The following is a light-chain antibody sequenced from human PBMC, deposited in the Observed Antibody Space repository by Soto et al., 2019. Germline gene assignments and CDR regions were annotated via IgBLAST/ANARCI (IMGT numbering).Light chain of an antibody. V-gene: IGLV2-14*01. Sequence: QSALTQPASVSGSPGQSITISCTGTSSDVGGYNYVSWYQQHPGKAPKLMIYDVSNRPSGVSNRFSGSKSGNTASLTISGLQAEDEAEYYCSSYTSSSTLSWVFGGGTQLTVL. J-gene: IGLJ3*02. CDR1: SSDVGGYNY. CDR2: DVS. CDR3: SSYTSSSTLSWV.